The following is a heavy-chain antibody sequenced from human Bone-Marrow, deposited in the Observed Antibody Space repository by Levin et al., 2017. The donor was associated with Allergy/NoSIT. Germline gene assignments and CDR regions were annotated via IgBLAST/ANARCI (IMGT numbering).Heavy chain of an antibody. CDR1: GYTFTSYG. D-gene: IGHD6-19*01. V-gene: IGHV1-18*01. Sequence: GESLKISCKASGYTFTSYGISWVRQAPGQGLEWMGWISAYNGNTNYAQKLQGRVTMTTDTSTSTAYMELRSLRSDDTAVYYCAREGPGRLVLPHYYYGMDVWGQGTTVTVSS. CDR3: AREGPGRLVLPHYYYGMDV. CDR2: ISAYNGNT. J-gene: IGHJ6*02.